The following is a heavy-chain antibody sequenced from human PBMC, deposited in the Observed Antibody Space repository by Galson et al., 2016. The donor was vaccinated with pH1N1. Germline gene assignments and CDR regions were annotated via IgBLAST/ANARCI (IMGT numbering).Heavy chain of an antibody. CDR2: IDPSSGGT. Sequence: SVKVSCKASGYSFTRYYIHWVRRAPGQGFEWMGVIDPSSGGTTYAQRFQGRLTLTSDTSSSTVSMELSRLTSEDTALYSCARDLARQRDHWGQGTLVTVSS. J-gene: IGHJ4*02. CDR3: ARDLARQRDH. V-gene: IGHV1-46*01. CDR1: GYSFTRYY.